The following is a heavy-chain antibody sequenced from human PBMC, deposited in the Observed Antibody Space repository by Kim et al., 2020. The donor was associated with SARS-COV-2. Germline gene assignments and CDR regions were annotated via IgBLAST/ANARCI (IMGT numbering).Heavy chain of an antibody. J-gene: IGHJ3*02. CDR3: ARVAPRNSAAFDI. Sequence: YAQKLQGRVTMTTDTSTSTAYMELRSLRSDDTAVYYCARVAPRNSAAFDIWGQGTMVTVSS. V-gene: IGHV1-18*01. D-gene: IGHD4-4*01.